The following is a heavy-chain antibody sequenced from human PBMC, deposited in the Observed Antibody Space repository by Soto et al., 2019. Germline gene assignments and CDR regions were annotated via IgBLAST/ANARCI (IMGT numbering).Heavy chain of an antibody. Sequence: SVKLSCKAAAFIITSPAMQWVRQARGQRLEWIGWIVVGSGHTNYAQKLQERLTITRDMSTSTAYMELSSLSSEDTAVYYCAATYYYDGGFDIWG. CDR1: AFIITSPA. CDR2: IVVGSGHT. D-gene: IGHD3-22*01. V-gene: IGHV1-58*02. CDR3: AATYYYDGGFDI. J-gene: IGHJ3*02.